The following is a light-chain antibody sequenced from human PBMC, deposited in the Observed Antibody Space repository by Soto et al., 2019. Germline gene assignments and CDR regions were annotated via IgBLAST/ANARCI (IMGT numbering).Light chain of an antibody. CDR3: QQYNSLSHT. J-gene: IGKJ2*01. CDR1: QSISNW. Sequence: DSQMTQSPSTLSASVGDTVTITCRASQSISNWLAWYQQKPGKAPKVLIYKASNLESGVPSRFSGSGSGTEFTLTISSLQPDDFATYYCQQYNSLSHTFGQGTKLEIK. CDR2: KAS. V-gene: IGKV1-5*03.